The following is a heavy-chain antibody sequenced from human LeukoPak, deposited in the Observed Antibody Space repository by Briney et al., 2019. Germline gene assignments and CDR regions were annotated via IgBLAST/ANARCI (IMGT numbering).Heavy chain of an antibody. V-gene: IGHV1-3*03. Sequence: GASVKASCTASVDTFTNYAIHSVRQAPGQRLEWMGWINAANGNTKYSQDFQGRVTITRDTSASTAYMELSSLTSEDMAVYYCARSAGDSFDCWGQGTLVTVSS. CDR3: ARSAGDSFDC. J-gene: IGHJ4*02. CDR1: VDTFTNYA. CDR2: INAANGNT. D-gene: IGHD2-21*02.